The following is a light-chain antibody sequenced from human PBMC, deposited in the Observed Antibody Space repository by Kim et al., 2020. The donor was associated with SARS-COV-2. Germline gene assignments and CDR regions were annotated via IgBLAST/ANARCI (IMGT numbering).Light chain of an antibody. J-gene: IGLJ1*01. V-gene: IGLV2-8*01. Sequence: GQSITISYTGTSSDVGGYNYVSWYQQHPGKAPKLMIYEVSKRPSGVPDRFSGSKSGNTASLTVSGLQAEDEADYYCSSYAGSNIYVFGTGTKVTVL. CDR1: SSDVGGYNY. CDR3: SSYAGSNIYV. CDR2: EVS.